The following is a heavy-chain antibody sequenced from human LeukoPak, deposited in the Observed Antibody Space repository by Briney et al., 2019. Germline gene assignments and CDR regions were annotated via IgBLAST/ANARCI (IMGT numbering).Heavy chain of an antibody. J-gene: IGHJ3*02. CDR1: GFTFSRYA. CDR3: ANSLEDTDDFDI. CDR2: ISGSGGST. V-gene: IGHV3-23*01. D-gene: IGHD1-1*01. Sequence: GGSLRVSCADSGFTFSRYAMRWVRQAPGKGLEWVSAISGSGGSTYYADSVKGRFTISRDNSKNTLYLQMNSLRAEDTAVYYCANSLEDTDDFDIWGQVTMVTVA.